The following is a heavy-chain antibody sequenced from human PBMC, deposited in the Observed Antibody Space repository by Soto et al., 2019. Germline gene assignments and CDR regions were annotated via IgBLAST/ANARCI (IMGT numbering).Heavy chain of an antibody. Sequence: GGSLRLSCAASGFTLSGSAVHWVRQASGKGLQWVGRIRSKPNNYATAYAASVKGRFTISRDDSKNTAYLHMNSLETEDTAVYYCTGPTNDFWSGYPGGYWGQGTLVTVSS. V-gene: IGHV3-73*01. CDR2: IRSKPNNYAT. D-gene: IGHD3-3*01. J-gene: IGHJ4*02. CDR1: GFTLSGSA. CDR3: TGPTNDFWSGYPGGY.